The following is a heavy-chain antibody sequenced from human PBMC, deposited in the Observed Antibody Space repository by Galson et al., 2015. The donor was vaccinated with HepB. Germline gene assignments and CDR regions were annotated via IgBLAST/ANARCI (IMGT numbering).Heavy chain of an antibody. CDR3: AKRYSSSSDFDY. CDR2: IWYDGSNK. Sequence: SLRLSCAASGFTFSNYGMHWVRQAPGKGLEWVAVIWYDGSNKYYADSVKGRFTISRDNSKNTLYLQMNSLRAEDTAVYYCAKRYSSSSDFDYWGQGTLVTVSS. D-gene: IGHD6-6*01. CDR1: GFTFSNYG. J-gene: IGHJ4*02. V-gene: IGHV3-33*06.